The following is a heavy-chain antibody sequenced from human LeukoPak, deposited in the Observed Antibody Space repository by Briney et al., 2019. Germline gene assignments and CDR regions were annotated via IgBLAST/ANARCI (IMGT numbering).Heavy chain of an antibody. Sequence: PGRSLRLSCAASGFTFSSYGMHWVRQAPGKGLEWVAVIWYDGSNKYYADSVKGRFTISRDNAKNSLYLQMNSLRAEDMALYYGAKDRTYSGSYAGAFDIWGQGTMVTVSS. CDR1: GFTFSSYG. CDR3: AKDRTYSGSYAGAFDI. CDR2: IWYDGSNK. V-gene: IGHV3-33*03. J-gene: IGHJ3*02. D-gene: IGHD1-26*01.